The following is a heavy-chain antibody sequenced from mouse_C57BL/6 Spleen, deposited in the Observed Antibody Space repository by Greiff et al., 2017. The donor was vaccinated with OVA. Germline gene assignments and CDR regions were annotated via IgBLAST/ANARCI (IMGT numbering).Heavy chain of an antibody. D-gene: IGHD4-1*01. CDR1: GYTFTSYW. CDR3: ARGGTGKGVYAKDY. CDR2: IDPSDSYN. Sequence: QVQLQQPGAELVMPGASVKLSCKASGYTFTSYWMHWVKQRPGQGLEWIGEIDPSDSYNNYDQKVKGKSTLTVDKSSSTAYMQRSSLTSEDSAVYYCARGGTGKGVYAKDYWGQGTSVTVSS. V-gene: IGHV1-69*01. J-gene: IGHJ4*01.